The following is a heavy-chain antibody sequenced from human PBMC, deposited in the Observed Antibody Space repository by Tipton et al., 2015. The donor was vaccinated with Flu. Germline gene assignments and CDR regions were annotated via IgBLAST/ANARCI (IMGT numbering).Heavy chain of an antibody. CDR1: GGSFSGYY. CDR2: INHSGST. CDR3: ARSFDYGHFVNLYY. V-gene: IGHV4-34*01. J-gene: IGHJ4*02. D-gene: IGHD4-17*01. Sequence: TLSLTCAVYGGSFSGYYWSWIRQPPGKGLEWIGEINHSGSTNYNPSLKSRVTISVDTSKNQFSLKLSSVTAADTAVYYCARSFDYGHFVNLYYWGQGTLVTVSS.